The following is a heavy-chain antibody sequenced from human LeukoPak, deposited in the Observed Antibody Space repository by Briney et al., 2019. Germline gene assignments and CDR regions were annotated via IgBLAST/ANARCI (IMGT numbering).Heavy chain of an antibody. J-gene: IGHJ4*02. CDR1: SGSLSGSSYF. V-gene: IGHV4-39*01. CDR3: ARSFTGDSEHVTSIYPDF. D-gene: IGHD2-2*01. Sequence: SETLSLTCTVSSGSLSGSSYFWGWIRQPPGKGLEWIVSDYYSGSTFYNPSLKSRVTISVDTSKNQFSLRLSPVTAADSAVYYCARSFTGDSEHVTSIYPDFWGPGILV. CDR2: DYYSGST.